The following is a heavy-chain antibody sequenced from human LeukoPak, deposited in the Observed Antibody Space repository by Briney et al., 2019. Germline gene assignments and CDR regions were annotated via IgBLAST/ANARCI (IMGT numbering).Heavy chain of an antibody. J-gene: IGHJ4*02. CDR1: GSSFTIYL. V-gene: IGHV5-51*01. CDR3: ARRARPTSYSSSSWYFDY. Sequence: GESLKFSCKGSGSSFTIYLIAWVRQMPGKGLEWMGIIYPGDSDTTYSPSSQGQVTISADKSISTAYLQWSSLKASDTAMYYCARRARPTSYSSSSWYFDYWGQGTLVTVSS. D-gene: IGHD6-6*01. CDR2: IYPGDSDT.